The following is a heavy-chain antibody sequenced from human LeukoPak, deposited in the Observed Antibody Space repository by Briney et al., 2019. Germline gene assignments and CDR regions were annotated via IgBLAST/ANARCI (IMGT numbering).Heavy chain of an antibody. CDR2: IESKTDGGTT. CDR3: TTYGSGRKFDY. Sequence: KPGGSLRLSCAASGFSFSDAWMGWVRQIPGKGLEWVGRIESKTDGGTTDYAAPVKGRFTISRDDSTNTLYLQMNSLKSEDTAVYYCTTYGSGRKFDYWGQGILVTVSS. D-gene: IGHD3-10*01. CDR1: GFSFSDAW. J-gene: IGHJ4*02. V-gene: IGHV3-15*04.